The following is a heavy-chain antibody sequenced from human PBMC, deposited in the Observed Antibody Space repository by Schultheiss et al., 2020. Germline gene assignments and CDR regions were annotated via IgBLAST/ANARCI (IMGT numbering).Heavy chain of an antibody. J-gene: IGHJ4*02. D-gene: IGHD3-22*01. CDR3: ARGVDYYDSSAYYYVADY. CDR1: GGTFSSYA. CDR2: INAGNGNT. V-gene: IGHV1-3*01. Sequence: AAVKVSCKASGGTFSSYAMHWVRQAPGQRLEWMGWINAGNGNTNYAQKLQGRVTMTRDTSISTAYMELSRLRSDDTAVYYCARGVDYYDSSAYYYVADYWGQGTLVTVSS.